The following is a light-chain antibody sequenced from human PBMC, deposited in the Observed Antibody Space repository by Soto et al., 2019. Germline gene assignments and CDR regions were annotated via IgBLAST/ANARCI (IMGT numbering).Light chain of an antibody. V-gene: IGLV2-14*03. Sequence: QSVLSQPASVSGSPGQSITFSCTGTSSDVGGYNYVSWYQHHPGKAHKLMIYDVSNRPSGVSDRFSGSKSGNTASLTISGLQAEDEADYYCSSYTSSSTLVVFGGGTKLTVL. CDR1: SSDVGGYNY. J-gene: IGLJ2*01. CDR3: SSYTSSSTLVV. CDR2: DVS.